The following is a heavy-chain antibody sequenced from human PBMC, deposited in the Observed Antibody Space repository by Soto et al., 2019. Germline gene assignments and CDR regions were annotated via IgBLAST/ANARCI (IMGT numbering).Heavy chain of an antibody. Sequence: SETLSLTCTVSGGSISGYYWSWIRQPAGKGLEWIGRIYTSGSTNYNPSLKSRVTMSVDTSKNQFSLKLSSVTAADTAVYYCASDLLEWGGYYYYYYGMDVWGQGTTVTVSS. CDR3: ASDLLEWGGYYYYYYGMDV. J-gene: IGHJ6*02. V-gene: IGHV4-4*07. CDR2: IYTSGST. D-gene: IGHD3-3*01. CDR1: GGSISGYY.